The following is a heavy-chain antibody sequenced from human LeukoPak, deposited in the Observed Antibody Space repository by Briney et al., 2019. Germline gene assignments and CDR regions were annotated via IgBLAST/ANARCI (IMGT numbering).Heavy chain of an antibody. CDR3: ARAPDSGPDY. Sequence: GGSLRLSCAASGFSFSSDVMHWVRQAPGKGLEWVAVISSDGSHKYYADSVKGRFTISRDNSKNTLYLQMNSLRAEDTAVYYCARAPDSGPDYWGQGTLVTVSS. V-gene: IGHV3-30*03. D-gene: IGHD5-12*01. CDR2: ISSDGSHK. J-gene: IGHJ4*02. CDR1: GFSFSSDV.